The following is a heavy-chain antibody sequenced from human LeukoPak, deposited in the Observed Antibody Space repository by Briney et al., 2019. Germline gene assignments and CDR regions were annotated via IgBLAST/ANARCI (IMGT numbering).Heavy chain of an antibody. CDR2: ISSSSSYI. J-gene: IGHJ4*02. CDR1: GFTFSSYS. CDR3: ARAPRADLWSGYYFDY. Sequence: GGSLRLSCAASGFTFSSYSMNWVRQAPGKGLEWVSSISSSSSYIYYADSVKGRFTISRDNAKNSLYLQMNSLRAEDTAVYYCARAPRADLWSGYYFDYWGQGTLVTVCS. D-gene: IGHD3-3*01. V-gene: IGHV3-21*01.